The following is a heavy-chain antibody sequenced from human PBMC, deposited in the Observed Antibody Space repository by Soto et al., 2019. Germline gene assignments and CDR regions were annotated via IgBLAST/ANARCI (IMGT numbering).Heavy chain of an antibody. CDR3: AGLYPPRRGSSWLDY. V-gene: IGHV4-34*01. CDR2: INHSGST. Sequence: QVQLQQWGAGLLKPSETLSLTCAVYGGSFSGYYWSWIRQPPGKGLEWIGEINHSGSTNYNPSLKSRVTLSVDTSKNQSSLKLSSVTAADTAVYYCAGLYPPRRGSSWLDYWGQGTLVTVSS. CDR1: GGSFSGYY. J-gene: IGHJ4*02. D-gene: IGHD6-13*01.